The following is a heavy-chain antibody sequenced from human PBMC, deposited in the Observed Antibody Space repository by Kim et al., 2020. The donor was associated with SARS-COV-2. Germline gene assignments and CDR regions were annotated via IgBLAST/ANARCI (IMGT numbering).Heavy chain of an antibody. CDR3: ARHMPGSYFD. CDR2: IYYSGST. J-gene: IGHJ4*02. V-gene: IGHV4-59*08. Sequence: SETLSLTCTVSGGSISSYYWSWIRQPPGKGLEWIGYIYYSGSTNYNPPLKSRVTISVDTSKNQFSLKLSSVTAADTAVYYCARHMPGSYFDWGQGTLVTVSS. D-gene: IGHD1-26*01. CDR1: GGSISSYY.